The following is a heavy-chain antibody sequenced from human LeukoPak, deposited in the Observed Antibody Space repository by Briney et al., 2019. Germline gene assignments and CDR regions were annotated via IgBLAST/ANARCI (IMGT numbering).Heavy chain of an antibody. CDR2: ISSSGSTI. V-gene: IGHV3-48*03. D-gene: IGHD5-18*01. CDR3: ARSRYRPIFVY. Sequence: TGGSLRLSCAASGFTFSSYEMNWVRQAPGKGLEWVSYISSSGSTIYYADSVKGRFTISRDNAKNSLYLQMNSLRAEDTAVYYCARSRYRPIFVYWGQGTLVTVSS. CDR1: GFTFSSYE. J-gene: IGHJ4*02.